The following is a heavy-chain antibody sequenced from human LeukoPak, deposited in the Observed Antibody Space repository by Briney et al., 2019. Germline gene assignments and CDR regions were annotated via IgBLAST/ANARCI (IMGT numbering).Heavy chain of an antibody. J-gene: IGHJ4*02. CDR1: GGSISSHY. CDR3: ARDPMNRRFDY. V-gene: IGHV4-59*11. CDR2: IYYSGST. Sequence: KPSETLFLTCTVSGGSISSHYWSWIRQPPGKGLEWIGYIYYSGSTNYNPSLKSRVTISVDTSKNQFSLKLSSVTAADTAVYYCARDPMNRRFDYWGQGTLVTVSS. D-gene: IGHD3-22*01.